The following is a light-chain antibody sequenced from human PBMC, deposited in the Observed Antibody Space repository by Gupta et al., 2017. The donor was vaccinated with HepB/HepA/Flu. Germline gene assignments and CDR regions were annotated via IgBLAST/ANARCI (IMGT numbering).Light chain of an antibody. J-gene: IGKJ4*01. CDR2: RAS. V-gene: IGKV1-5*03. CDR1: QSMVDY. CDR3: HQDCALPPT. Sequence: DIKMSQSPSTLSASVGDRVTITSLASQSMVDYLSSYQQRPGRAPKLLIYRASSLASGVPSRFSDSGSGAAFTLTIIGLQADDFASYYSHQDCALPPTFGGGTKVEIK.